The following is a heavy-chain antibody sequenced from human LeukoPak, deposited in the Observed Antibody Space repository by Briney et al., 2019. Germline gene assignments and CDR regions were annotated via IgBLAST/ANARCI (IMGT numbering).Heavy chain of an antibody. CDR2: MNPNSGNT. J-gene: IGHJ6*03. D-gene: IGHD3-3*01. V-gene: IGHV1-8*03. Sequence: ASVKVSCKASGYTFTSYDINWVRQATGQGLEWMGWMNPNSGNTGYAQKFQGRVTITRNTSISTAYMELSSLRSEDTAVYYCARGQSDYDFWSGYSYYYYMDVWGKGTTVTVSS. CDR3: ARGQSDYDFWSGYSYYYYMDV. CDR1: GYTFTSYD.